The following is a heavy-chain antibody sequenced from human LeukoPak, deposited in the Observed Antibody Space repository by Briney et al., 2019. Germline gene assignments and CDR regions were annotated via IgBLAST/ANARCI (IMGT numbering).Heavy chain of an antibody. Sequence: PGGSLRLSCAASGFTFSTYSMNWVRQAPGKGLEWGSYITSSSETIYYADSVKGRFTTSTDNARNSLYLQMNSLRAEDTAVYYCARDKHNWNYEGLDYWGQGTLVTVPS. CDR3: ARDKHNWNYEGLDY. CDR1: GFTFSTYS. J-gene: IGHJ4*02. D-gene: IGHD1-7*01. CDR2: ITSSSETI. V-gene: IGHV3-48*01.